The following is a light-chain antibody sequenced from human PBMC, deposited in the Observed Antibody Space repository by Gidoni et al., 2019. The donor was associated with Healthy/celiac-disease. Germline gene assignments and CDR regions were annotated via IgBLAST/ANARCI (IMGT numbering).Light chain of an antibody. CDR1: SSDVGGYKY. V-gene: IGLV2-8*01. CDR3: SSYAGSNTVV. Sequence: QSALTQPPSASGSPGQSVTISCTGTSSDVGGYKYVSWYQQHPGKAPTLMIYEVSKRPSGVPDRFSGSKSGNTSSLTVSGLQAEDEADYYCSSYAGSNTVVFGGGTKLTVL. CDR2: EVS. J-gene: IGLJ2*01.